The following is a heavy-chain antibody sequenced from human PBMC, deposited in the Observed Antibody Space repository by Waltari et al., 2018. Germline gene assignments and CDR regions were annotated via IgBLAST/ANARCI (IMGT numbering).Heavy chain of an antibody. V-gene: IGHV1-2*02. CDR2: INPNKRGT. CDR1: GYTFTGYY. D-gene: IGHD6-13*01. Sequence: QVQLVQSGAEVKKPGASVKVSCKASGYTFTGYYMHWVRQAPGQGLEWMGWINPNKRGTNEAQKFQGRVTRTRDTSISTAYMELSRLGSDDTAVYYCAREAAGTYFGYWGQGTLVTVSS. J-gene: IGHJ4*02. CDR3: AREAAGTYFGY.